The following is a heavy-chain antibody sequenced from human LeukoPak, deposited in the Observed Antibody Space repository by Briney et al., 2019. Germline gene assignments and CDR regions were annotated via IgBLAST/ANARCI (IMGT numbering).Heavy chain of an antibody. CDR3: ARAISDLGYDFWSGYLFQYYFDY. Sequence: GASVKVSCKASGYTFTSYDINWVRQATGQGLEWMGWMNPNSGNTGYAQKFQGRVTITRNTSISTAYMELSSLRSEDTAMYYCARAISDLGYDFWSGYLFQYYFDYWGQGTLVTVSS. CDR1: GYTFTSYD. V-gene: IGHV1-8*03. J-gene: IGHJ4*02. D-gene: IGHD3-3*01. CDR2: MNPNSGNT.